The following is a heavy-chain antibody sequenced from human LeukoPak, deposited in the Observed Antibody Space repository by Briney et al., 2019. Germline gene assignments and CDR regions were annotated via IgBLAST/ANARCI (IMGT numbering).Heavy chain of an antibody. CDR3: ARGTGGWYFDL. J-gene: IGHJ2*01. CDR1: GGSIISYY. D-gene: IGHD1/OR15-1a*01. Sequence: SEALSLTSTVSGGSIISYYWSWIRQPPVKGLEWIGYIYYSGSTNYNPSLKRRVTISIDTSKNQISLKLTSVTAADTAVYYCARGTGGWYFDLWGRGTLVTVSS. CDR2: IYYSGST. V-gene: IGHV4-59*01.